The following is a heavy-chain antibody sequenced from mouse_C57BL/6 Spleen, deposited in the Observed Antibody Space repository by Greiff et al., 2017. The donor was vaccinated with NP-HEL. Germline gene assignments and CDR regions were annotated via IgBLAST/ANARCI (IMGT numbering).Heavy chain of an antibody. Sequence: EVKVVESGGGLVKPGGSLKLSCAASGFTFSSYAMSWVRQTPEKRLEWVATISDGGSYTYYPDNVKGRFTISRDNAKNNLYLQMSHLKSEDTAMYYCARVYSNYDAMDYWGQGTSVTVSS. V-gene: IGHV5-4*03. CDR1: GFTFSSYA. J-gene: IGHJ4*01. D-gene: IGHD2-5*01. CDR2: ISDGGSYT. CDR3: ARVYSNYDAMDY.